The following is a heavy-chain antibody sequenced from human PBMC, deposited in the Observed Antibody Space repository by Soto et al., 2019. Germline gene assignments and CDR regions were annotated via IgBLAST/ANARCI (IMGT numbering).Heavy chain of an antibody. CDR3: ARKSRDGYNYLDY. V-gene: IGHV4-4*07. J-gene: IGHJ4*02. CDR1: GGSISNYY. CDR2: IYTSGST. D-gene: IGHD5-12*01. Sequence: PSATLSLTCTVSGGSISNYYWTWIRQPAGKGLELIGRIYTSGSTNYNPSLKSRVTLSVDTSKNKFYLKLSSVTAADTAVDYCARKSRDGYNYLDYLGQGTLVTVPS.